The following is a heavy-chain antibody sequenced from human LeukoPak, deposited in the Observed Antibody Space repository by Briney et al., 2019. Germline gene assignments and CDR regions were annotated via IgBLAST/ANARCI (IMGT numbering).Heavy chain of an antibody. CDR1: GGSISSSSYY. V-gene: IGHV4-39*07. Sequence: PSETLSLTCTVSGGSISSSSYYWGWIRQPPGKGLEWIGSIYYSGSTNYNPSLKSRVTMSVDTSKNQFSLKLSSVTAADTAVYYCAREYYDSSGYLNLDYWGQGTLVTVSS. D-gene: IGHD3-22*01. J-gene: IGHJ4*02. CDR2: IYYSGST. CDR3: AREYYDSSGYLNLDY.